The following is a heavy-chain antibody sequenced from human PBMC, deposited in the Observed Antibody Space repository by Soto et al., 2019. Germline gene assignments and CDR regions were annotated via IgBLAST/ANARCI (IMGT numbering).Heavy chain of an antibody. CDR3: TRNFDWLLYEKPY. Sequence: PGGSLRLSCAASGYTFSGSAMHWVRQASGKGLEWVGRIRSKANSYATAYAASVKGRFTISRDDSKNTAYLQMNSLKTEDTAVYYCTRNFDWLLYEKPYWGQGTLVTVSS. D-gene: IGHD3-9*01. CDR2: IRSKANSYAT. J-gene: IGHJ4*02. V-gene: IGHV3-73*01. CDR1: GYTFSGSA.